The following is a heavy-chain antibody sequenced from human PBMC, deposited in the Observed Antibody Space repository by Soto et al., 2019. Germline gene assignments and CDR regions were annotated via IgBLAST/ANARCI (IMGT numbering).Heavy chain of an antibody. V-gene: IGHV4-31*03. Sequence: TLSLTCTVSGGSISSGSSISSGGYYWSWIRQHPGKGLEWIGYVYFNGNTYYNPSLESRLTISVDTSENQFSLKLTSVTAADTAVYYCARGFRDSSSEYWVDPWGQGTLVTVSS. D-gene: IGHD6-13*01. CDR3: ARGFRDSSSEYWVDP. CDR2: VYFNGNT. CDR1: GGSISSGSSISSGGYY. J-gene: IGHJ5*02.